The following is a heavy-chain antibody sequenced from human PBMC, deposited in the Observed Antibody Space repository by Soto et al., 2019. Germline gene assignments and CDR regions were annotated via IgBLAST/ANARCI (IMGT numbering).Heavy chain of an antibody. CDR2: IYYAGTT. D-gene: IGHD2-2*01. CDR3: ARLGAFYQAMDS. Sequence: ASETLSLTCTVAHGSLSPNYWSWIRQPPGKGLEWIGYIYYAGTTTYNPSLQSRVSISLDTSNNEVSLKLTPVTAADTAVYFCARLGAFYQAMDSWGQGTLVTVSS. CDR1: HGSLSPNY. V-gene: IGHV4-59*08. J-gene: IGHJ1*01.